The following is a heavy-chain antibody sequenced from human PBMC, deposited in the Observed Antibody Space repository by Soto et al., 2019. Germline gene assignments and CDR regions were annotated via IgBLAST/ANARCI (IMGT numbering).Heavy chain of an antibody. CDR3: AKDPQTLESYYYYYMDV. J-gene: IGHJ6*03. Sequence: PGGSLRLSCAASGFTFSSYGMHWVRQAPGKGLEWVAVISYDGSNKYYADSVKGRFTISRDNSKNTLYLQMNSLRAEDTAVYYCAKDPQTLESYYYYYMDVRGKGTTVTLSS. D-gene: IGHD1-1*01. CDR2: ISYDGSNK. CDR1: GFTFSSYG. V-gene: IGHV3-30*18.